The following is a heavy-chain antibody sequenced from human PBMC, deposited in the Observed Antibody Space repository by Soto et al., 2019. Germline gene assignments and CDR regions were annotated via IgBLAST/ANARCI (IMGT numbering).Heavy chain of an antibody. Sequence: GGSLRLSCAASGFTFSTYGMHWVRQAPGKGLEWVAVISYDATNKYYIDSVKGRFTISRDNSKSTVYLQMNSLRVEDTAVYYCAGGYSGYLDYWGQGILVTVSS. CDR2: ISYDATNK. V-gene: IGHV3-30*03. J-gene: IGHJ4*02. CDR1: GFTFSTYG. D-gene: IGHD5-12*01. CDR3: AGGYSGYLDY.